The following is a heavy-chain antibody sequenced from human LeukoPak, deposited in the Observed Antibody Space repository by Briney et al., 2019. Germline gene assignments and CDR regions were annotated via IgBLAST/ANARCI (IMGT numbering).Heavy chain of an antibody. V-gene: IGHV1-8*03. D-gene: IGHD5-12*01. CDR1: GYTFTSYD. J-gene: IGHJ4*02. CDR2: MNPNSGNT. Sequence: ASVKVSCKASGYTFTSYDINWVRQATGQGLEWMGWMNPNSGNTGYAQKFQGRVTITRNTSISTAYMELSSLRSEDTAVYYCARGRVYSWLRSGYYFDYWGQGTLVTVSS. CDR3: ARGRVYSWLRSGYYFDY.